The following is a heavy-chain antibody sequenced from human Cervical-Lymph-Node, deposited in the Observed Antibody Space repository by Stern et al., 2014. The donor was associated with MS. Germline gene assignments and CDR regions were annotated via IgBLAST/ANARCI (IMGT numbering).Heavy chain of an antibody. J-gene: IGHJ4*01. CDR1: GYIFTAYY. CDR3: ARGSGTAYDLRGDY. Sequence: VQLVESGAEARAPGASMKVSCKASGYIFTAYYLHWVRQAPGQGLEWLGWINPNSGGTNYAQNFQGRVTMTRDTSISTAYMELRWLGSADTAVYYCARGSGTAYDLRGDYWGQGTLVTVSS. D-gene: IGHD3-3*01. CDR2: INPNSGGT. V-gene: IGHV1-2*02.